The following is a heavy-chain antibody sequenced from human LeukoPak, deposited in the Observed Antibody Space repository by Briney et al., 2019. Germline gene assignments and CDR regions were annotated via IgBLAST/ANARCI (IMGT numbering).Heavy chain of an antibody. CDR1: GYTFTGYY. V-gene: IGHV1-2*02. CDR3: ARGPSGSYHPFDY. D-gene: IGHD1-26*01. CDR2: INPNSGGT. J-gene: IGHJ4*02. Sequence: ASVKVSCKASGYTFTGYYMHWVRQAPGQGLEWMGWINPNSGGTNYAQKFQGRVTITRDTSISTAYMELSRLRSDDTAVYYCARGPSGSYHPFDYWGQGTLVTVSS.